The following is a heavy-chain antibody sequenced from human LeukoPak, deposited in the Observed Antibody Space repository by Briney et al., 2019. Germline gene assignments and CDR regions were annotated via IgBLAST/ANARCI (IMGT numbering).Heavy chain of an antibody. D-gene: IGHD3-10*01. CDR1: GGSISSSSYH. CDR3: ARALSYGPGPFDH. CDR2: INNSGST. V-gene: IGHV4-39*01. J-gene: IGHJ4*02. Sequence: KPSETLSLTCTVSGGSISSSSYHWGWIRQPPGKGLEWVGSINNSGSTHYNPSLKSRVTISVDTSKNQFSLKLNSVTAADTAVYYCARALSYGPGPFDHWGQGTLVTVSS.